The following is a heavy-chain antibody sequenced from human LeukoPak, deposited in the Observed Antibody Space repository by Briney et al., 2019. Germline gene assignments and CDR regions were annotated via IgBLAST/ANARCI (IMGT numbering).Heavy chain of an antibody. Sequence: KPGESLKISCKGSGYSFTSYWIGWVGQMPGKGLEWMGIIYPGDSDTGYSPSFQGQVTISADKSISTAYLQWSSLKTSDTAMYYCARLRRNCSGGSCYSYYFDYWGQGTLVTVSS. J-gene: IGHJ4*02. CDR2: IYPGDSDT. CDR1: GYSFTSYW. V-gene: IGHV5-51*01. CDR3: ARLRRNCSGGSCYSYYFDY. D-gene: IGHD2-15*01.